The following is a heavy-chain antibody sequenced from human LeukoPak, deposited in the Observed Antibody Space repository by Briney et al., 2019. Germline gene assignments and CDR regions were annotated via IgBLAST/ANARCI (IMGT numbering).Heavy chain of an antibody. Sequence: PWGSLRLSCAASGLTFSLYAMSWVRQAPGKGLEWVSSISGSGSNTYYADSVKGRFTSSRDNSKNTLYMQVNSLRAEDTAIYYCAKGGSIGTIYYFDYWGQGALVTVSS. CDR3: AKGGSIGTIYYFDY. J-gene: IGHJ4*02. CDR2: ISGSGSNT. D-gene: IGHD5-24*01. V-gene: IGHV3-23*01. CDR1: GLTFSLYA.